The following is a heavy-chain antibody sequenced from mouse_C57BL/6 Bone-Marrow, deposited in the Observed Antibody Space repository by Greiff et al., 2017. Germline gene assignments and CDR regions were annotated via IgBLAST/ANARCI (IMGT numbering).Heavy chain of an antibody. CDR1: GYTFTSYG. D-gene: IGHD1-1*01. CDR2: IYPRSGNT. Sequence: VQLQQSGAELARPGASVKLSCKASGYTFTSYGISWVKQRTGQGLEWIGEIYPRSGNTYYNEKFKGKDTLTADKSSSTAYMELRSLTSEDSAVYFCARGARGSSPRYWYFDVWGTGTTVTVSS. J-gene: IGHJ1*03. CDR3: ARGARGSSPRYWYFDV. V-gene: IGHV1-81*01.